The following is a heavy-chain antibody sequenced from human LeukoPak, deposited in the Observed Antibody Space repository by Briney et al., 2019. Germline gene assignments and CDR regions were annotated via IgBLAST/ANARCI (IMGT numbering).Heavy chain of an antibody. CDR3: ALDPELGIGLKVDY. CDR2: IIPIFGTT. V-gene: IGHV1-69*13. D-gene: IGHD7-27*01. CDR1: GGTFSSYA. J-gene: IGHJ4*02. Sequence: SVKVSCKASGGTFSSYAISWVRQAPGQGLERMGGIIPIFGTTNYAQKFQGRVTITADESTSTAYMQLSSLRSEDTAFYYCALDPELGIGLKVDYWGQGTLVTVSS.